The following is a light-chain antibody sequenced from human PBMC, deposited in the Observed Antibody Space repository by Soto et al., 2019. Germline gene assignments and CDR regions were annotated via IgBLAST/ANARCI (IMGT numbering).Light chain of an antibody. V-gene: IGKV3-11*01. Sequence: EIVITQSPATLSVSPGERATLSCRASQSVSSNLAWYQQKPGQAPRLLIYDASNRATGIPARFSGSGSGTDFTLTISSLEPEDFAVYYCQQRSKWPPITFGQGTRLEIK. CDR2: DAS. CDR1: QSVSSN. CDR3: QQRSKWPPIT. J-gene: IGKJ5*01.